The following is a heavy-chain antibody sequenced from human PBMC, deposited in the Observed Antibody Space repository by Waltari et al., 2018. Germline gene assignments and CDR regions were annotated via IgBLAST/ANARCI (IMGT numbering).Heavy chain of an antibody. CDR2: IIPILGIA. CDR3: ASRLEYCSGGSCLHAFDI. V-gene: IGHV1-69*04. J-gene: IGHJ3*02. D-gene: IGHD2-15*01. CDR1: GGTFSSYA. Sequence: QVQLVQSGAEVKKPGSSVKVSCKASGGTFSSYAISWVRQAPGQGLEWMGGIIPILGIANYAQKFQGRVTITADESMSTAYMELSSLRSEDTAVYYCASRLEYCSGGSCLHAFDIWGQGTMVTVSS.